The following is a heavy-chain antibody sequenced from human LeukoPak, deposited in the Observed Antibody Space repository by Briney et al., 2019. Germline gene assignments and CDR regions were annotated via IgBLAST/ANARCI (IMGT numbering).Heavy chain of an antibody. V-gene: IGHV4-59*01. CDR1: GGTISSYA. Sequence: PSGTLSLTCTISGGTISSYAWNWIRQPPGKGLEGIGRIYNSGSTNYNPSLKSRVTISVDTSKNQFSLKLSAVTAADTAVYFWALRQVEAATVSVESWFDPCGQGTLVTVSS. CDR2: IYNSGST. D-gene: IGHD5-24*01. J-gene: IGHJ5*02. CDR3: ALRQVEAATVSVESWFDP.